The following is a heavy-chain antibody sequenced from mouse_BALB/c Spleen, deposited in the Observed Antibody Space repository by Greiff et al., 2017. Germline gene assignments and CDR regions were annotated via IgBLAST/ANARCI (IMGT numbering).Heavy chain of an antibody. CDR3: ARSSDDGYYYFDY. Sequence: QVQLKESGPELVKPGASVKISCKASGYAFSSSWMNWVKQRPGQGLEWIGRIYPGDGDTNYNGKFKGKATLTADKSSSTAYMQLSSLTSVDSAVYFCARSSDDGYYYFDYWGQGTTLTVSS. D-gene: IGHD2-3*01. CDR1: GYAFSSSW. CDR2: IYPGDGDT. V-gene: IGHV1-82*01. J-gene: IGHJ2*01.